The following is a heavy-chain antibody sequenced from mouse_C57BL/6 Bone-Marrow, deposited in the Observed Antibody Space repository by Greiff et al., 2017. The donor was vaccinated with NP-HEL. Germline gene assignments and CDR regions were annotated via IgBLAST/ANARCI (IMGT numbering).Heavy chain of an antibody. J-gene: IGHJ1*03. D-gene: IGHD1-1*01. CDR1: GYTFTDYN. V-gene: IGHV1-18*01. CDR3: ARNYYGSSLFYWYFDV. CDR2: INPNNGGT. Sequence: EVQLQQSGPELVKPGASVKIPCKASGYTFTDYNMDWVKQSHGKSLEWIGDINPNNGGTIYNQKFKGKATLTVDKSSSTAYMELRSLTSEDTAVYYCARNYYGSSLFYWYFDVWGTGTTVTVSS.